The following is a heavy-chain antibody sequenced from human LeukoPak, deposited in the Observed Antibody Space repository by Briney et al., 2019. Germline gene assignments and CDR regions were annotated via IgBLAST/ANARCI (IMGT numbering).Heavy chain of an antibody. CDR1: GFTFRKYW. D-gene: IGHD3-10*01. J-gene: IGHJ4*02. CDR2: INPDDGST. CDR3: AKDSSISWFGGDSQ. Sequence: PGGSLRLSCAASGFTFRKYWLHWVRQAPGKGLVWVSRINPDDGSTSYADSVKGRFTTSRDNSKNTLYLQMNSLRTEDTAVYYCAKDSSISWFGGDSQWGQGTLVTVSS. V-gene: IGHV3-74*01.